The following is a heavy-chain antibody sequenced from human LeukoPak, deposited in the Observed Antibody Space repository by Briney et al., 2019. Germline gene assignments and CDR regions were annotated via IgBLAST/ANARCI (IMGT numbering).Heavy chain of an antibody. D-gene: IGHD6-13*01. V-gene: IGHV4-59*01. J-gene: IGHJ6*02. Sequence: SETLSLTCTLSDGSICIYYGRWLRQPPGKGLEWIGYIYYSGSTNYNPSLKSRVTISVDTSKNQSSLKLSSVTAADTAVYYSARGRAAAPTFYYYYGMDVWGQGTTVTVSS. CDR1: DGSICIYY. CDR3: ARGRAAAPTFYYYYGMDV. CDR2: IYYSGST.